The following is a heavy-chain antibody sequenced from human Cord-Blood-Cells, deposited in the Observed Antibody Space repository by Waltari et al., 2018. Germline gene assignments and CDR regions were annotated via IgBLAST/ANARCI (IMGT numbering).Heavy chain of an antibody. V-gene: IGHV3-30*18. Sequence: QVQLVESGGGVVQPGRSLRLSCAAAGFTFSSYGMHWVRQAPGKGLEWVAVISYDGSNKYYADSVKGRFTISRDNSKNTLYLQMNSLRAEDTAVYYCAKSSGFRGYSYGFDYWGQGTLVTVSS. CDR1: GFTFSSYG. J-gene: IGHJ4*02. D-gene: IGHD5-18*01. CDR3: AKSSGFRGYSYGFDY. CDR2: ISYDGSNK.